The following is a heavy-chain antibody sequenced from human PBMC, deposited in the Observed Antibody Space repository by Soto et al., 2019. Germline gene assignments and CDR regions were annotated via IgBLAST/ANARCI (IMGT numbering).Heavy chain of an antibody. CDR2: ISYDGSNK. V-gene: IGHV3-30*18. CDR3: AKVPITGTTDDAFDI. J-gene: IGHJ3*02. CDR1: GFTFSSYG. D-gene: IGHD1-7*01. Sequence: QVQLVESGGGVVQPGRSLRLSCAASGFTFSSYGMHWVRQAPGKGLEWVAVISYDGSNKYYADSVKGRFTISRDNSKNTLYLQTNSLRANDTPEYYCAKVPITGTTDDAFDIWGQGTMVTDS.